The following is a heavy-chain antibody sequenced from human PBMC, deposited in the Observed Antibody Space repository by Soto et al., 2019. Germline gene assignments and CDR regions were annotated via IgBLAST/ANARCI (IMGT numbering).Heavy chain of an antibody. J-gene: IGHJ6*02. V-gene: IGHV3-48*02. Sequence: EVQLVESGGGLVQPGGSLRLSCAASGFTFSLYSMSWVRQAPGKGLEWVSYISRSSTGIHYADSVKGRFTISRDDATNSRHLQMNSLRDGDTAVYSCARAVTWGLDVWGQGTTVSISS. CDR3: ARAVTWGLDV. D-gene: IGHD3-10*01. CDR1: GFTFSLYS. CDR2: ISRSSTGI.